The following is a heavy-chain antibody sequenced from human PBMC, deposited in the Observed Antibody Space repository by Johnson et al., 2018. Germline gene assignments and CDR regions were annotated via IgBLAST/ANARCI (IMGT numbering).Heavy chain of an antibody. CDR3: AKDKAGGGSEYYYYMDV. D-gene: IGHD3-10*01. CDR2: ISYDGSNK. V-gene: IGHV3-30*18. CDR1: GFIFTNYG. Sequence: QVQLVESGGGVVQPGRSLRLSCAASGFIFTNYGMHWVRQVPGKGLEWVAVISYDGSNKYYGDFVKGRFTISRDNDKNSLYLQMKSLRAEDTALYYCAKDKAGGGSEYYYYMDVWGKGATVTVSS. J-gene: IGHJ6*03.